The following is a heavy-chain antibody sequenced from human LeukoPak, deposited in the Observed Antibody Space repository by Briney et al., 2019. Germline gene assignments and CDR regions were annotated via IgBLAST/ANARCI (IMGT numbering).Heavy chain of an antibody. CDR1: GYTFTSYY. Sequence: SVKVSCKASGYTFTSYYMHWVRQAPGQGLEWMGGIIPIFGTANYAQKFQGRVTITADESTSTAYMELSSLRSEDTAVYYCARRGSTSAADYWGQGTLVTVSS. V-gene: IGHV1-69*13. CDR2: IIPIFGTA. J-gene: IGHJ4*02. CDR3: ARRGSTSAADY. D-gene: IGHD2-2*01.